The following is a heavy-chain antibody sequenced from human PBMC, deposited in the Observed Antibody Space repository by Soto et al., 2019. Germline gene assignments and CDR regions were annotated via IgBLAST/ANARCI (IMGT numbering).Heavy chain of an antibody. Sequence: PVGSLRLSCAASGFTFSDYYMSWIRQAPGKGLEWVSYISSSSSYTNYADSVKGRFTISRDNAKNSLYLQMNSLRAEDTAVYYCARGVRLLWFGERGPGAFDIWGQGTMVTVSS. D-gene: IGHD3-10*01. CDR3: ARGVRLLWFGERGPGAFDI. CDR1: GFTFSDYY. CDR2: ISSSSSYT. J-gene: IGHJ3*02. V-gene: IGHV3-11*06.